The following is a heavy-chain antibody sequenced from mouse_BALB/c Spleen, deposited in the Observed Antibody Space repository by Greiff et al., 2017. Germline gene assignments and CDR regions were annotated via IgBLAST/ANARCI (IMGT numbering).Heavy chain of an antibody. CDR1: GYTFTSYY. J-gene: IGHJ2*01. Sequence: VQLQQSGAELVKPGASVKLSCKASGYTFTSYYMYWVKQRPGQGLEWIGGINPSNGGTNFNEKFKSKATLTVDKSSSTAYMQLSSLTSEDSAVYYCTRALLRSSPYFDYWGQGTTLTVSS. CDR2: INPSNGGT. V-gene: IGHV1S81*02. D-gene: IGHD1-2*01. CDR3: TRALLRSSPYFDY.